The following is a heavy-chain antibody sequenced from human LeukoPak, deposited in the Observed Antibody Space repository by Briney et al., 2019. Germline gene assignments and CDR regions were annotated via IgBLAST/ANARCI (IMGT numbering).Heavy chain of an antibody. J-gene: IGHJ6*02. D-gene: IGHD4-11*01. V-gene: IGHV3-30-3*01. CDR3: ARGRVTTPWNYYYGMDV. Sequence: GGSLRLSCAASGFTFSSYAMHWVRQAPGKGLEWVAVISYDGSNKYYADSVKGRFTISRDNSKNTLYLQMNSLRAEDTAVYYCARGRVTTPWNYYYGMDVWGQGTTVTVSS. CDR1: GFTFSSYA. CDR2: ISYDGSNK.